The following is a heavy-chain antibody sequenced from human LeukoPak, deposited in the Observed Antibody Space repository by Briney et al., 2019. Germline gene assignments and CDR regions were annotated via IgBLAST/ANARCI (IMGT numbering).Heavy chain of an antibody. Sequence: PGGSLRLSCAASGFTFNNYAMSWVRQAPGKGLEWVAVILTSGGRTYYADSVKGRFTISRDNSKNTLYLQMNSLRAEDTAVYYCAAYQGGWYYYYGMDVWGQGTTVTVSS. CDR3: AAYQGGWYYYYGMDV. CDR2: ILTSGGRT. CDR1: GFTFNNYA. J-gene: IGHJ6*02. V-gene: IGHV3-23*01. D-gene: IGHD6-19*01.